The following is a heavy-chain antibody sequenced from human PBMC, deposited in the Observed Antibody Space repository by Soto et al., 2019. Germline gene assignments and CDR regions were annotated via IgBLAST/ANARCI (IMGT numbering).Heavy chain of an antibody. CDR3: ARYGSGSSFDY. CDR1: GGSISSGDYY. D-gene: IGHD3-10*01. V-gene: IGHV4-31*03. J-gene: IGHJ4*02. Sequence: QVQLQESGPGLVKPSQTLSLTCTVSGGSISSGDYYWSWIRQHPGKGLEWIGYIYYSGSTYYNPSLKSRVTIAVDTSKKPFSLKLTSVTAADTAVYYCARYGSGSSFDYLGQGTLVTVSS. CDR2: IYYSGST.